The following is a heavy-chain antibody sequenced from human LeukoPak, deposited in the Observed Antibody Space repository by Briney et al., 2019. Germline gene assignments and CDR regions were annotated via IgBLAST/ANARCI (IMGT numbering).Heavy chain of an antibody. D-gene: IGHD1-26*01. J-gene: IGHJ4*02. V-gene: IGHV3-72*01. Sequence: GGSLRLSCAASGFTFSDHYMDWVRQAPGKGLEWVGRARNKANSYTTEYAASVKGRFTISRDDSKNSLYLQMNSLKTEDTAVYYCIGVSVSGSYSHYFDYWGQGTLVTVSS. CDR1: GFTFSDHY. CDR3: IGVSVSGSYSHYFDY. CDR2: ARNKANSYTT.